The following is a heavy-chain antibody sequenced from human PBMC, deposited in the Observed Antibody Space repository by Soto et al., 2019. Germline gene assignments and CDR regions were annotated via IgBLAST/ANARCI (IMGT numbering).Heavy chain of an antibody. CDR2: IIPIFGTA. D-gene: IGHD3-22*01. Sequence: QVQLVQSGAEVKKPGSSVKVSCKASGGTFSSYAITWVRQARGQGLEWMGGIIPIFGTANYAQKFQGRVTITADVSTSTAYMELSSLRSEDTAVYYCARDRGPSSGYYPYWFDPWGQGTLVTVSS. J-gene: IGHJ5*02. V-gene: IGHV1-69*12. CDR1: GGTFSSYA. CDR3: ARDRGPSSGYYPYWFDP.